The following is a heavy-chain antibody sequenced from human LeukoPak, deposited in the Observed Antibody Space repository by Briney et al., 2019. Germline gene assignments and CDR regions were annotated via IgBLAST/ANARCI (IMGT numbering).Heavy chain of an antibody. D-gene: IGHD1-26*01. V-gene: IGHV4-61*02. Sequence: PSETLSLTCTVSGGSISSGSYYWSWIRQPAGKGLEWIGRIYTSGSTNYNPSLKSRVTMSVDTSKNQFSLKLSSVTAADTAVYYCASSGSYSGVRFDYWGQGTLVTVSS. CDR3: ASSGSYSGVRFDY. J-gene: IGHJ4*02. CDR1: GGSISSGSYY. CDR2: IYTSGST.